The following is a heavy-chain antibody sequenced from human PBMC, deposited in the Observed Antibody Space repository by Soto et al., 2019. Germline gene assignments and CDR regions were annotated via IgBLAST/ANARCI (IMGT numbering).Heavy chain of an antibody. D-gene: IGHD1-26*01. J-gene: IGHJ6*02. CDR1: GFTFSSYS. CDR3: ARDNRHSGSYYLSGRMDV. Sequence: PGGSLRLSCAASGFTFSSYSMNWVRQAPGKGLEWVSYISSSSSTIYYADSVKGRFTISRDNAKNSLYLQMNSLRDEDTAVYYCARDNRHSGSYYLSGRMDVWCQGATVPVYS. CDR2: ISSSSSTI. V-gene: IGHV3-48*02.